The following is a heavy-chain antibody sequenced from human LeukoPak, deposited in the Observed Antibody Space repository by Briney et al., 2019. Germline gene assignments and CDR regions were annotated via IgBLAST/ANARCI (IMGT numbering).Heavy chain of an antibody. CDR2: INHSGST. CDR1: VGSFSVYY. Sequence: SETLSLTCAVYVGSFSVYYWSWIRQPPGKGLEWIGEINHSGSTNYNPSLKSRVTISVDTSKNQFSLKLSSVTAADTAVYYCARGGIVVVPAAIRGRFDYWGQGTLVTVSS. V-gene: IGHV4-34*01. J-gene: IGHJ4*02. D-gene: IGHD2-2*02. CDR3: ARGGIVVVPAAIRGRFDY.